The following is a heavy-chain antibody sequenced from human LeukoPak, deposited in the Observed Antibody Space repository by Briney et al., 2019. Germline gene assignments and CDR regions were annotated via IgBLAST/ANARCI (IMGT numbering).Heavy chain of an antibody. CDR1: GYTFTDYY. V-gene: IGHV1-2*02. CDR3: ARDLTGRSDY. CDR2: INPNSGGT. J-gene: IGHJ4*02. D-gene: IGHD3-9*01. Sequence: ASVKVSCKASGYTFTDYYMHWVRQAPGQGLEWMGWINPNSGGTNYAQSFQGRVTMTRDTSISTAYMELSRLRSDGTAVYYCARDLTGRSDYWGQGTLATVSS.